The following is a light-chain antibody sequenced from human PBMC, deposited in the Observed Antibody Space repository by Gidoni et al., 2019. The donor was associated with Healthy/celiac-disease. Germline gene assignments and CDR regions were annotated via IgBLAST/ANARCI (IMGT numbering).Light chain of an antibody. CDR3: SSYAGSNNFDVV. CDR1: SSDVGGYNY. V-gene: IGLV2-8*01. CDR2: RVS. Sequence: QSALTQPPSASGSPGQSVTISCTGTSSDVGGYNYVSWYQQHPGKAPNLLIYRVSKRPSGVPDRFSGSKSGNTASLTVSGLQAEDEADYYCSSYAGSNNFDVVFGGGTKLTVL. J-gene: IGLJ2*01.